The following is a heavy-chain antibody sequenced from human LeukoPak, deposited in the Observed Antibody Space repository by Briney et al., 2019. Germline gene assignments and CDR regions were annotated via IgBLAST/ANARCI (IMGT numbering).Heavy chain of an antibody. CDR3: ARNKVATTREFDY. J-gene: IGHJ4*02. V-gene: IGHV5-51*01. CDR2: IYPGDSDT. D-gene: IGHD5-12*01. Sequence: GESLKISCKGSGYFFTTYWIGWVRQMPGKGLEWMGIIYPGDSDTRYSPSFQGQVTISADKSISTAYLQWSSLKASDTAMYYCARNKVATTREFDYWGQGTLVTVSS. CDR1: GYFFTTYW.